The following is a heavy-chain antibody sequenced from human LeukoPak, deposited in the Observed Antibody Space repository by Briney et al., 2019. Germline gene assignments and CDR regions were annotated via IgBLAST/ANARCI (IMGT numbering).Heavy chain of an antibody. V-gene: IGHV3-53*01. D-gene: IGHD3-10*01. J-gene: IGHJ2*01. CDR1: GFTVSSNY. Sequence: GGSLRLSCAASGFTVSSNYMSWVRQAPGKGLEWVSVIYSGGSTYYADSVKSRFTISRDNSKNTVYLQMNSLRAEDTAVYYCAREGWRDYGSGSFDLWGRGTLVTVSS. CDR2: IYSGGST. CDR3: AREGWRDYGSGSFDL.